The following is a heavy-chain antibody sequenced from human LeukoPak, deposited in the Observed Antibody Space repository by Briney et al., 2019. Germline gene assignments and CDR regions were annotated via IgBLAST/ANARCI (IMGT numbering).Heavy chain of an antibody. D-gene: IGHD3-22*01. CDR3: ARVADSSGYYEYYFDY. Sequence: SETLSLTCTVSGGSINSYYWSWLRQPAGKGREWIGRIYTSGSTNYNPSLKSRVTMSVDTSKNQFSLKLSSVTAADTAVYYCARVADSSGYYEYYFDYWGQGTLVTVSS. J-gene: IGHJ4*02. V-gene: IGHV4-4*07. CDR1: GGSINSYY. CDR2: IYTSGST.